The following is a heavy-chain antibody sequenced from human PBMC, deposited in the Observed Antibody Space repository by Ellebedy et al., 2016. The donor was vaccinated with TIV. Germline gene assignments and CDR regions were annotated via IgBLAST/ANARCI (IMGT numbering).Heavy chain of an antibody. Sequence: MPSETLSLTCTVSGGSIRSSSYSWGWIRQPPGKGLEWIGSIYYSGSTYYNPSLKSRVTISVDTSNNQFSLKLSSVTAADTAVYYCARTYSPHCTNGVCYMAYYFDYWGQGTLVTVSS. J-gene: IGHJ4*02. CDR1: GGSIRSSSYS. V-gene: IGHV4-39*01. D-gene: IGHD2-8*01. CDR2: IYYSGST. CDR3: ARTYSPHCTNGVCYMAYYFDY.